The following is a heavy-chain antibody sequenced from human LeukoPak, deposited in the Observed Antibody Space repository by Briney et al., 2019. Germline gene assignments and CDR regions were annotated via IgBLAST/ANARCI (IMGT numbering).Heavy chain of an antibody. V-gene: IGHV3-11*04. Sequence: GGSLRLSCAASGFTFSDYYMSWIRQAPGKGLEWVSYISSSGSTIYYADSVKGRFTISRDNAKNSLYLQMNCLRAEDTAVYYCARVGLRFLEWLLPGHFDYWGQGTLVTVSS. CDR3: ARVGLRFLEWLLPGHFDY. CDR1: GFTFSDYY. J-gene: IGHJ4*02. D-gene: IGHD3-3*01. CDR2: ISSSGSTI.